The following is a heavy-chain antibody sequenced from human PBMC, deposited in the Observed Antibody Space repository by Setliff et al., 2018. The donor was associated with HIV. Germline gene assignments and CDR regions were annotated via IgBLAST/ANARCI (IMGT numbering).Heavy chain of an antibody. CDR1: GGSFSGYY. J-gene: IGHJ6*02. D-gene: IGHD6-13*01. CDR3: ERGGGGSWLLYYGMDV. Sequence: NPSETLSLTCAVYGGSFSGYYWSWVRQPPGKGLEWIGEIYHTGSTNYNPSLKSRVTISVDKSKNQFSLKLSSVTAADPAVYYCERGGGGSWLLYYGMDVWGQGTTVTVSS. V-gene: IGHV4-34*01. CDR2: IYHTGST.